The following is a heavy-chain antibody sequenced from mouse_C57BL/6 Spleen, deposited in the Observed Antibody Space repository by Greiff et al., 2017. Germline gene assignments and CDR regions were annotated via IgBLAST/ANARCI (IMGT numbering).Heavy chain of an antibody. CDR2: LYPGSGNT. Sequence: QVQLQQSGPELVKPGASVKISCKASGYTFTDYYINWVKQRPGQGLEWIGWLYPGSGNTKYNEKFKGKATLTVDTSSSTAYMQLSSLTSEDSAVYFCARSPLLFGYAMDYWGQGTSVTVSS. V-gene: IGHV1-84*01. CDR1: GYTFTDYY. J-gene: IGHJ4*01. CDR3: ARSPLLFGYAMDY. D-gene: IGHD2-1*01.